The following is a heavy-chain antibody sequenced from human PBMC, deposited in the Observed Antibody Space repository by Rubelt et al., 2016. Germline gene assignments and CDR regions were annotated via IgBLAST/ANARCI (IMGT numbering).Heavy chain of an antibody. J-gene: IGHJ4*02. Sequence: LVESGGGLVQPGGSLRLSCAASGFMFSDYGMHWVRQAPGKGLEWVAVIRDDGSNKYYAEAVKGRFTISSDNSRNTLYLQMNSLRAEDTAVYFCASGGGNFDYWGQGTLVTVSS. CDR3: ASGGGNFDY. CDR2: IRDDGSNK. CDR1: GFMFSDYG. V-gene: IGHV3-33*01. D-gene: IGHD1-14*01.